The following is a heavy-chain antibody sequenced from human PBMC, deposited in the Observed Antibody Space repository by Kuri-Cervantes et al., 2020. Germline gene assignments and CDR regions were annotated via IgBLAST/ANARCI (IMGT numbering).Heavy chain of an antibody. Sequence: GESLKISCAASGFTFDDYGMSWVRQGPGKGLEWVSGINWNGGTTGYADSVKGRFTISRDNAKNSLYLQMHSLRAEDTAVYYCAREAITMVRGVLITRAFEIWGQGTMVTVSS. CDR2: INWNGGTT. CDR3: AREAITMVRGVLITRAFEI. CDR1: GFTFDDYG. V-gene: IGHV3-20*04. D-gene: IGHD3-10*01. J-gene: IGHJ3*02.